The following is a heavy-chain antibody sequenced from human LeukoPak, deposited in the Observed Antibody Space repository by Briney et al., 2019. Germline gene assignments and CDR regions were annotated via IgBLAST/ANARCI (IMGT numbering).Heavy chain of an antibody. CDR2: IYSSGGT. CDR3: ARAPIEVGRGGWFDP. CDR1: GGSLNSYY. V-gene: IGHV4-4*07. D-gene: IGHD2-2*01. J-gene: IGHJ5*02. Sequence: SETLSLTCTVTGGSLNSYYWNWIRQSAGKGLEWIGRIYSSGGTNYSLSLRSRVTMSVDTSKNQFSLKLKSVTAADTAVYYCARAPIEVGRGGWFDPWGQGILVTVSS.